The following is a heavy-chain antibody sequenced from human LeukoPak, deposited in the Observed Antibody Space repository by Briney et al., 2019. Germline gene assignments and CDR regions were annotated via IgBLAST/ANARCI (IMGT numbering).Heavy chain of an antibody. J-gene: IGHJ4*02. Sequence: GGSLRLSCAASGFTFSGMNWVRQAPGKGLEWISYIGIDSGNTNYADSVKGRFTISGDKAKNSLYLQMNSLRVEDAAVYYCARDYKYAFDNWGQGTLVTVSS. CDR2: IGIDSGNT. D-gene: IGHD5-24*01. CDR3: ARDYKYAFDN. CDR1: GFTFSG. V-gene: IGHV3-48*01.